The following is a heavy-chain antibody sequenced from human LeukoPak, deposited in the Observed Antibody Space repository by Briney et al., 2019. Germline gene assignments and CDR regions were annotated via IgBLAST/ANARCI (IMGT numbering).Heavy chain of an antibody. CDR2: IFHSGNT. J-gene: IGHJ5*02. D-gene: IGHD3-10*01. CDR3: ARDSLWFGELLPNWFDP. CDR1: SFSISSAYY. Sequence: PSETLSLTCTVSSFSISSAYYWGWIRQPPGKGLEWIGSIFHSGNTYYNPSLKSRVTISVDTSKNQFSLKLTSVTAADTAVYYCARDSLWFGELLPNWFDPWGQGTLVTVSS. V-gene: IGHV4-38-2*02.